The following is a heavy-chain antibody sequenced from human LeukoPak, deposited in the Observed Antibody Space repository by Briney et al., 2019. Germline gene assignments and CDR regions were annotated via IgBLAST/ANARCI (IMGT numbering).Heavy chain of an antibody. CDR1: GFTFSSYS. J-gene: IGHJ6*03. V-gene: IGHV3-21*01. D-gene: IGHD4-11*01. CDR2: ISSSSSYI. Sequence: PGGSLRLSCAASGFTFSSYSMNWVRQAPGKGLEWVSSISSSSSYIYYADSVKGRFTISRDNAKNSLYLQMNSLRAKDTAVYYCARARDYSNTPGNYMDVWGKGTTVTVSS. CDR3: ARARDYSNTPGNYMDV.